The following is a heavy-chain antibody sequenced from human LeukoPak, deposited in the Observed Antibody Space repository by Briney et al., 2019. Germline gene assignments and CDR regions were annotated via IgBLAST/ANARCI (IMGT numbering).Heavy chain of an antibody. CDR3: AKDIGRYSPYYFDY. V-gene: IGHV3-43*02. Sequence: GRSLRLSCAASGFTFDHYGMHWVRQTPGKGLEWVSLISGDGSSTYYADSVKGRFTISRDNSKNSLYLQMNSLRTEDTALYYCAKDIGRYSPYYFDYWGQGTLVTVSS. CDR2: ISGDGSST. D-gene: IGHD2-15*01. J-gene: IGHJ4*02. CDR1: GFTFDHYG.